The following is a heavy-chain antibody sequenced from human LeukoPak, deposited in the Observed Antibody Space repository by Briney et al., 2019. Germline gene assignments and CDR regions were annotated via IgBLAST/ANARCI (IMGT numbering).Heavy chain of an antibody. CDR3: ALVVVAASSFNYLDV. V-gene: IGHV1-2*02. CDR2: INPNSGVT. Sequence: ASVKVSCKASGYSFVLYGISWVRQAPGQGLEWMGWINPNSGVTTYAQKFQGRVTMTRDTSISTSNIEMTRLKSDDTAVYYCALVVVAASSFNYLDVWGKGTTVTISS. CDR1: GYSFVLYG. J-gene: IGHJ6*03. D-gene: IGHD2-15*01.